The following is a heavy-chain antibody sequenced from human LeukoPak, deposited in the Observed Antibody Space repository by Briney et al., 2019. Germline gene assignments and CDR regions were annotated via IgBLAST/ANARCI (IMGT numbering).Heavy chain of an antibody. J-gene: IGHJ5*02. CDR1: GGTLSRYA. Sequence: SVKVSCKASGGTLSRYAISWVRQAPGQGLEWMGGIIASFGTANYAQKLQGRVTMTTDTSTSTAYMELRSLRSDDTAVYYCARDLVDFASRYNWFDPWGQGTLVTVSS. V-gene: IGHV1-69*05. D-gene: IGHD6-6*01. CDR3: ARDLVDFASRYNWFDP. CDR2: IIASFGTA.